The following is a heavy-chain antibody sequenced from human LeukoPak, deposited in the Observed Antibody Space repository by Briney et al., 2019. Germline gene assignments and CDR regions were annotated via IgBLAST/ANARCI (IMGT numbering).Heavy chain of an antibody. J-gene: IGHJ4*02. CDR2: IKQDGSEK. D-gene: IGHD2-15*01. CDR3: ARDGHPYCSGGSCYSAHDY. Sequence: GGSLRLSCEASGFTFTTYSMTWVRQAPGKGLEWVANIKQDGSEKYYVDSVKGRFTISRDNAKNSLYLQMNSLRAEDTAVYYCARDGHPYCSGGSCYSAHDYWGQGTLVTVSS. CDR1: GFTFTTYS. V-gene: IGHV3-7*01.